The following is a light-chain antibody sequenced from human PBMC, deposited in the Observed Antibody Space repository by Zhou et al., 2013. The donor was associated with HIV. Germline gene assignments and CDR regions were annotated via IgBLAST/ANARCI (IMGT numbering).Light chain of an antibody. J-gene: IGKJ5*01. CDR3: QQYEF. V-gene: IGKV3-20*01. CDR2: STS. Sequence: EIVLTQSPGTLSLSPGDRATLSCRASQSVSSSYLAWYQQKPGQAPRLLIFSTSRRAAGIPDRFIGSQSGTNYSLTITRLEAEDFAQYFCQQYEFFGPGTRLDIK. CDR1: QSVSSSY.